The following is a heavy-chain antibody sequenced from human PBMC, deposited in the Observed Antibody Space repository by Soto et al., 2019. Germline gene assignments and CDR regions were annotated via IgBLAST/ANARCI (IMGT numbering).Heavy chain of an antibody. Sequence: QITLKESGPPLVQPTQTLTLTCSFSGFSLSTTGVAVGWIRQPPGKALECLVLIYWDDDKRYSPSLKSRLTITRDTSKNQVVLTLADIDPVDTATYYCAHRVDYSGSWNTGYFDYWGQGALVTVSS. CDR2: IYWDDDK. CDR3: AHRVDYSGSWNTGYFDY. J-gene: IGHJ4*02. D-gene: IGHD2-15*01. V-gene: IGHV2-5*02. CDR1: GFSLSTTGVA.